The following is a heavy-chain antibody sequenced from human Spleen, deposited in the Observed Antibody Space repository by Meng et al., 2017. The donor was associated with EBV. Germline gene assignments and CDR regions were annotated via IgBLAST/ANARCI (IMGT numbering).Heavy chain of an antibody. D-gene: IGHD4-17*01. CDR2: MNPNSGNT. CDR1: GYTFTSYD. Sequence: QVQLVESGGEVKKPWASVKVSCQASGYTFTSYDINWVRQATGQGLEWMGWMNPNSGNTLYAQKFQGRVTMTRDTSISTAYMELSSLRSEDTAVYYCARGNTVTLPLDYWGQGILVTVSS. J-gene: IGHJ4*02. V-gene: IGHV1-8*01. CDR3: ARGNTVTLPLDY.